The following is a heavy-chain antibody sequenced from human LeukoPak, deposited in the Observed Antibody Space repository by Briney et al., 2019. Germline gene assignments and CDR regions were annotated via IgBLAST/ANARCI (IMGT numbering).Heavy chain of an antibody. CDR2: INPSGGST. Sequence: GASVKVSCKASGYTFTSYYMHWVRQAPGQGLEWMGIINPSGGSTSYAQKFQGRVTMTRDTSTSTVYMELSSLRSEDTDVYYCARAHKGSGSYSHFDYWGQGTLVTVSS. V-gene: IGHV1-46*01. CDR3: ARAHKGSGSYSHFDY. D-gene: IGHD1-26*01. J-gene: IGHJ4*02. CDR1: GYTFTSYY.